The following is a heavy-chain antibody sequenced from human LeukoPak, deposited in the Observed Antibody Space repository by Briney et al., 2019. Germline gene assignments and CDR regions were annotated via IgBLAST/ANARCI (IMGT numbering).Heavy chain of an antibody. CDR2: ISWNSGST. Sequence: GGSLRLSCAASGFSFDDYAMHWVRQAPGKGLEWVSGISWNSGSTGYADSVKGRFTISRDNATNSLYLQMNSLRAEDTALYYCAKVPYDTPGYYSDGAFDIWGQGTMVTVSS. CDR3: AKVPYDTPGYYSDGAFDI. V-gene: IGHV3-9*01. CDR1: GFSFDDYA. D-gene: IGHD3-22*01. J-gene: IGHJ3*02.